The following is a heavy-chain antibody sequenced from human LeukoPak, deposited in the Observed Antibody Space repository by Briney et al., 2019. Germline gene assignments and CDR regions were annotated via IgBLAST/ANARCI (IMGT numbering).Heavy chain of an antibody. D-gene: IGHD2-15*01. J-gene: IGHJ4*02. CDR2: INQDGSEK. CDR1: GFTFSTYW. CDR3: ATVVVVAGHY. V-gene: IGHV3-7*03. Sequence: GGFLRLSCAASGFTFSTYWMSWVRQAPGKGLEWVASINQDGSEKNYVDSVKGRFTISRDNSKNTLYLQMNSLRAEDTAVYYCATVVVVAGHYWGQGTLVTVSS.